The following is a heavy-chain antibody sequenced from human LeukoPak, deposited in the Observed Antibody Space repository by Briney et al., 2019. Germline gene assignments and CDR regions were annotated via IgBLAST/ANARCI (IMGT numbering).Heavy chain of an antibody. V-gene: IGHV3-30*04. Sequence: GGSLRLSCAASGFTFSSYAMHWVRQAPGKGLEWVAVISYDGSNKYYADSVKGRFTISRDNSKNTLYLQMNSLRAEDTAVYYCAKDLIAGPPDYFDYWGQGTLVTVSS. CDR2: ISYDGSNK. CDR1: GFTFSSYA. CDR3: AKDLIAGPPDYFDY. J-gene: IGHJ4*02. D-gene: IGHD1-14*01.